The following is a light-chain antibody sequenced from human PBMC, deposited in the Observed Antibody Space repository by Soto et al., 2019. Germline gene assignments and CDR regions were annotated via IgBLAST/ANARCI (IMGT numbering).Light chain of an antibody. Sequence: EIVMTQSPATLSVSPGERATLSCRASQSFSINLAWYQQKPGQAPRLLIYDASTRATGIPARFSGSGSGTEVTLTISSLQCEDFAVYYCQQYNSWTFGQGTKVEIK. CDR1: QSFSIN. V-gene: IGKV3-15*01. J-gene: IGKJ1*01. CDR3: QQYNSWT. CDR2: DAS.